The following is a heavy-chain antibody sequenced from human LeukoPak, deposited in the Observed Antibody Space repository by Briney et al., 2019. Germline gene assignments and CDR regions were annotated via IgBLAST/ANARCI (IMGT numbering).Heavy chain of an antibody. V-gene: IGHV4-34*01. J-gene: IGHJ4*02. Sequence: SETLSLTCAVYGVSFSGYYWSWIRQPPGKGLEWIGEINRSGSANYNPSLKSRVTISVDTSKNQFSLKLSSVTAADTAVYYCARGRMITFGGVIAPSYDFDYWGQGTLVTVSS. CDR1: GVSFSGYY. CDR2: INRSGSA. D-gene: IGHD3-16*02. CDR3: ARGRMITFGGVIAPSYDFDY.